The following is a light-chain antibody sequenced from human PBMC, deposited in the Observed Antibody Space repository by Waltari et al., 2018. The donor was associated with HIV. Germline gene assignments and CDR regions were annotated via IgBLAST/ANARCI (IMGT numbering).Light chain of an antibody. V-gene: IGLV1-40*01. CDR1: SSNIGAGYD. CDR2: GNS. CDR3: QSYDSSLSGSV. Sequence: QSVLTQPPSVSGAPGQRVTISCTGSSSNIGAGYDVHWYQQLPGTAPKLLIYGNSSRPSGVPDRFSGSKSGTADSLAIAGLRAEDEADYYCQSYDSSLSGSVFGGGTKLTVL. J-gene: IGLJ2*01.